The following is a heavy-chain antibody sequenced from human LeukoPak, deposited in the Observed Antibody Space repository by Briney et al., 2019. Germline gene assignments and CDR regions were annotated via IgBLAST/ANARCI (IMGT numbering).Heavy chain of an antibody. Sequence: ASVKVSCKASGYTFTGYYMHWVRQAPGQGLEWMGWINPNSGGTNYAQKFQGRVTMTRDTSISTAYMELSRPRSDDTAVYYCARETPTDWNGLVNWFDPWGQGTLVTVSS. V-gene: IGHV1-2*02. CDR3: ARETPTDWNGLVNWFDP. D-gene: IGHD1-1*01. CDR2: INPNSGGT. J-gene: IGHJ5*02. CDR1: GYTFTGYY.